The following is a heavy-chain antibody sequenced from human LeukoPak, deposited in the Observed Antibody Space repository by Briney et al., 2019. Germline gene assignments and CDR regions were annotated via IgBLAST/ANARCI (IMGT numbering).Heavy chain of an antibody. Sequence: PGGSLRLSCAASGFTFSSYSMNWVRQAPGKGLEWVAVIWYDGSKKYYADSVKGRFTISRDDSKNTLYLQMNSLRAEDTAVYYCARGVTVATSCYDSWGQGTLVTVSS. CDR2: IWYDGSKK. CDR3: ARGVTVATSCYDS. V-gene: IGHV3-33*08. J-gene: IGHJ4*02. CDR1: GFTFSSYS. D-gene: IGHD2-2*01.